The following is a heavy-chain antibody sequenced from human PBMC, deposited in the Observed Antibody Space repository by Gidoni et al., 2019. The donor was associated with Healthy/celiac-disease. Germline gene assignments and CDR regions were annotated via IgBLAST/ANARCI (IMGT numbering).Heavy chain of an antibody. D-gene: IGHD3-10*01. CDR1: GFTFSSYG. Sequence: QVQLVESGGGVVQPGRSLRLSCAASGFTFSSYGMHWVRQAPGKGLEWVAVISYDGSNKYYADSVKGRFTISRDNSKNTLYLQMNSLRAEDTAVYYCAKVIPPGGLYYYYGMDVWGQGTTVTVSS. CDR3: AKVIPPGGLYYYYGMDV. CDR2: ISYDGSNK. V-gene: IGHV3-30*18. J-gene: IGHJ6*02.